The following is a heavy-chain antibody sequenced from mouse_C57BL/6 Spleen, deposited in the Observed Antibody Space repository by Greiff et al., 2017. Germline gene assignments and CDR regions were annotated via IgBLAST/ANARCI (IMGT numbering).Heavy chain of an antibody. CDR1: GYGFTSYW. V-gene: IGHV1-72*01. D-gene: IGHD1-1*01. CDR2: IDPNSGGT. CDR3: ARSYYGSSYWYFDV. Sequence: LQESGAELVKPGASVKLSCKASGYGFTSYWMHWVKQRPGRGLEWIGRIDPNSGGTKYNEKFKSKATLTVDKPSSTAYMQLSSLTSEDSAVYYGARSYYGSSYWYFDVWGTGTTVTVSS. J-gene: IGHJ1*03.